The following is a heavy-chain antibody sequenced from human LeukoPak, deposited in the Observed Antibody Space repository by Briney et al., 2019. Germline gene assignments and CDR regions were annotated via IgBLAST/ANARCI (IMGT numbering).Heavy chain of an antibody. CDR2: INHSGST. J-gene: IGHJ4*02. V-gene: IGHV4-34*01. CDR1: GVSFSGYY. D-gene: IGHD3-10*01. Sequence: SETLSLTCAVYGVSFSGYYWSWIRQPPGKGLEWIGEINHSGSTNYNPSLKSRVTISVDTSKNQFSLKLSSVTAADTAVYYCARGPLRGGFDYWGQGTLVTVSS. CDR3: ARGPLRGGFDY.